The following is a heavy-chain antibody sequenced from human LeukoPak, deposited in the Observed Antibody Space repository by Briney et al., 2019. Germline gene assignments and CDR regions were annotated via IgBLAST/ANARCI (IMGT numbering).Heavy chain of an antibody. CDR2: IYTSGST. J-gene: IGHJ1*01. D-gene: IGHD6-13*01. CDR1: GGSISSYY. CDR3: ARSYSSSWDEYFQH. V-gene: IGHV4-4*07. Sequence: SETLSLTCTVSGGSISSYYWSWIRQPAGKGLEWIGRIYTSGSTNYNPSLKSRVTISVDTSKNQFSLKLSSVTAADTAMYYCARSYSSSWDEYFQHWGQGTLVTVSS.